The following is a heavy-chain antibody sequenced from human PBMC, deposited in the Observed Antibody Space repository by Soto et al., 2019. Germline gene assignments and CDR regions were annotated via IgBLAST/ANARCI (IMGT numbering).Heavy chain of an antibody. J-gene: IGHJ4*02. CDR2: VSHDGTNK. CDR3: ASQDNTASHDF. CDR1: GFSFSSYV. D-gene: IGHD2-15*01. Sequence: QVQMVESGGGVVQPGTSLRLSCAASGFSFSSYVLHWFRQAPGKGLEWVAVVSHDGTNKYYAGSVKGRFTISRDNSRNAMYLPLDSLRAEDTAFVYCASQDNTASHDFWGQGTLVTVSS. V-gene: IGHV3-30-3*01.